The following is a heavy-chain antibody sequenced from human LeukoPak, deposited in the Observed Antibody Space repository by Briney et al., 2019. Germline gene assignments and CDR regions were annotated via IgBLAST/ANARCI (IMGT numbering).Heavy chain of an antibody. CDR2: MNPITGKT. CDR3: ARVPELA. Sequence: SSEKVSCKPSGYTFTSYVIMKVRQATGQGREWMGWMNPITGKTGYAQNFQGRVTMTRNTSISTAYMELSSLRSEDTAVYYCARVPELAWGEGTLVTVSS. D-gene: IGHD6-6*01. J-gene: IGHJ4*02. V-gene: IGHV1-8*01. CDR1: GYTFTSYV.